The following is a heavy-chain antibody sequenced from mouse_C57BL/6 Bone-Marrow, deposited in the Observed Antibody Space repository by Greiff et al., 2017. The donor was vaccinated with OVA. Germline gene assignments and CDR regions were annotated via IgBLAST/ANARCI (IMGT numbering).Heavy chain of an antibody. Sequence: VKLMESGPELVKPGASVKISCKASGYAFSSSWMNWVKQRPGKGLEWIGRIYPGDGDTNYNGKFKGKATLTADKSSSTAYMQLSSLTSEDSAVYFCARPSYYGHAMDYWGQGTSVTVSS. V-gene: IGHV1-82*01. J-gene: IGHJ4*01. CDR1: GYAFSSSW. CDR2: IYPGDGDT. D-gene: IGHD2-10*01. CDR3: ARPSYYGHAMDY.